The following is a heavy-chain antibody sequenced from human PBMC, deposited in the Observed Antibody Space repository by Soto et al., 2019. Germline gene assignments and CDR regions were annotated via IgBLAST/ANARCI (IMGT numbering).Heavy chain of an antibody. J-gene: IGHJ6*03. CDR3: ARNEWFGDRPDYYYMDV. D-gene: IGHD3-10*01. CDR2: ISAYNGNT. V-gene: IGHV1-18*01. CDR1: GYTFTSYG. Sequence: GASVKVSCKASGYTFTSYGISWVRQAPGQGLEWMGWISAYNGNTNYAQKLQGRVTMTADTSTSTAYMELRSLRSDDTAVYYCARNEWFGDRPDYYYMDVWGKGTTVTVSS.